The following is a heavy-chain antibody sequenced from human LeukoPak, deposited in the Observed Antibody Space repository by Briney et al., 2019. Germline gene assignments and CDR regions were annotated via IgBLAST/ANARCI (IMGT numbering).Heavy chain of an antibody. J-gene: IGHJ5*02. CDR1: GYTFTSYD. CDR2: MNPNSGNT. CDR3: ARGLNPHTDAFDP. D-gene: IGHD5-18*01. Sequence: GASVKVSCKASGYTFTSYDISWVRQATGQGLEWMGWMNPNSGNTGYAQKFQGRVTMTRNTSISTAYMELSSLRSEDTAVYYCARGLNPHTDAFDPWGQGTLVTVSS. V-gene: IGHV1-8*01.